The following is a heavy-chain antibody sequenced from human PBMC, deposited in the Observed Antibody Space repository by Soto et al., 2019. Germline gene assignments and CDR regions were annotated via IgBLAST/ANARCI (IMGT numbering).Heavy chain of an antibody. J-gene: IGHJ6*02. CDR3: ARWAYCTTTSCYTYNMDV. Sequence: GGSLRLSCAASGFTFSSYEMIWVRQAPGKGLEWASYMTRTGNIIYYADSVEGRFTISRDNAKNSLYLQMNSLRAEDTAVYFCARWAYCTTTSCYTYNMDVWGQGTTVTVSS. V-gene: IGHV3-48*03. CDR1: GFTFSSYE. D-gene: IGHD2-2*02. CDR2: MTRTGNII.